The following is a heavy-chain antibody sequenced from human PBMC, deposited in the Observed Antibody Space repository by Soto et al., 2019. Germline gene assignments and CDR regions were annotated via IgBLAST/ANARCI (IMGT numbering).Heavy chain of an antibody. J-gene: IGHJ4*02. CDR1: GFTFSSYG. CDR2: ISYDGSNK. D-gene: IGHD4-17*01. CDR3: AKEVYGDSPDY. Sequence: QVQLVESGGGVVQPGRSLRLSCAASGFTFSSYGMHWVRQAPGKGLEWVAVISYDGSNKYYADSVKGPFTISRDNSKNTLYLQMNSLRAEDTAVYYCAKEVYGDSPDYWGQGTLVTVSS. V-gene: IGHV3-30*18.